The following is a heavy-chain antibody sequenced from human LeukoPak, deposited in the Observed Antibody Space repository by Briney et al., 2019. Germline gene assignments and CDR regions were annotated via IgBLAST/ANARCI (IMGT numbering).Heavy chain of an antibody. V-gene: IGHV1-2*02. CDR1: GYTFTGYY. CDR2: INPNSGGT. D-gene: IGHD3-10*01. J-gene: IGHJ5*02. CDR3: ARMVRGSGGGNWFDP. Sequence: ASVKVSCKASGYTFTGYYMQWVRQAPGQGLEWMGWINPNSGGTNYAQKFQGRVTMTRDTSISTAYMELSRLRSDDTAVYYCARMVRGSGGGNWFDPWGQGTLVTVSS.